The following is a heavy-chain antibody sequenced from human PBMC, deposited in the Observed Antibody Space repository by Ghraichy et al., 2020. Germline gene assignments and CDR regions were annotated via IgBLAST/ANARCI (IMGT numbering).Heavy chain of an antibody. CDR2: IYTSGST. Sequence: SETLSLTCTVSGGSISSYYWSWIRQPPGKGLEWIGYIYTSGSTNYNPSLKSRVTISVDTSKNQFSLKLSSVTAADTAVYYCARLRRGDYYFDYWGQGTLVTVSS. D-gene: IGHD2-21*02. CDR1: GGSISSYY. J-gene: IGHJ4*02. V-gene: IGHV4-4*09. CDR3: ARLRRGDYYFDY.